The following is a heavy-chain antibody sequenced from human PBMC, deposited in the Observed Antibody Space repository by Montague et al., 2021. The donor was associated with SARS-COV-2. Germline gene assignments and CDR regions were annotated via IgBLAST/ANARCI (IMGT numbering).Heavy chain of an antibody. CDR1: GFSLSTSGMC. CDR2: IDWDDDK. D-gene: IGHD1-7*01. J-gene: IGHJ4*02. CDR3: ARETGTTVSLDY. Sequence: PALVKPTQTLTLTCTFSGFSLSTSGMCVSWIRQPPGKALEWLARIDWDDDKYYSTSLKTRLTISKDTSKNQVVLTMTNMDPVDTAMYYCARETGTTVSLDYWGQGTLVTVSS. V-gene: IGHV2-70*11.